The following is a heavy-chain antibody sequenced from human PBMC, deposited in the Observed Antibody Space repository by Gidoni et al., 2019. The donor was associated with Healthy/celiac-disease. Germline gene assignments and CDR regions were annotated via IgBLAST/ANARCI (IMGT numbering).Heavy chain of an antibody. CDR2: ISAYNGNT. J-gene: IGHJ4*02. Sequence: QVQLVQSGAEVKKPGASVMVSFKASGYTFTSYGLSWVRQAPGLGLEWMGWISAYNGNTNYAQKLQGRVTMTTDTSTRTDYMELRSLRSDDTAVYYCARVLHYYDSSGYFSYFDYWGQGTLVTVSS. V-gene: IGHV1-18*01. CDR1: GYTFTSYG. D-gene: IGHD3-22*01. CDR3: ARVLHYYDSSGYFSYFDY.